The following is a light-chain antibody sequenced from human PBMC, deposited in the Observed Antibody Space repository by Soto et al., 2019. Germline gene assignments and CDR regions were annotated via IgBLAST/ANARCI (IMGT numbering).Light chain of an antibody. Sequence: QSALTQPASVSGSPGESITISCTGTSSDVGTYNLVPWYQQHPGRVPKLILYEGNKRPSGVSSRFSASKSGNTASLTISGLQAEDEADYFCCSYAPSRTLLFGGGTKLTVL. J-gene: IGLJ2*01. V-gene: IGLV2-23*01. CDR3: CSYAPSRTLL. CDR2: EGN. CDR1: SSDVGTYNL.